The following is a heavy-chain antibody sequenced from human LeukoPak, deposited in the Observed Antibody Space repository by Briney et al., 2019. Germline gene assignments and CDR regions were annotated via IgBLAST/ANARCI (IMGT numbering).Heavy chain of an antibody. J-gene: IGHJ4*02. Sequence: PGGSLRLSCAASGFTFSIYGMHWVRQAPGKGLEWVAVIRYDGSNKYYADSVKGRFTISRDNSKNTLYLEMNSLRAEDTAVYYCARDRYYYDSSGYYYDYWGQGTLVTVSS. V-gene: IGHV3-33*01. CDR3: ARDRYYYDSSGYYYDY. D-gene: IGHD3-22*01. CDR2: IRYDGSNK. CDR1: GFTFSIYG.